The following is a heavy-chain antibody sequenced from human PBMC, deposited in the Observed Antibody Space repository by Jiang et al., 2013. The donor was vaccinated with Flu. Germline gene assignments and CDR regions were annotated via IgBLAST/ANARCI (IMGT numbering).Heavy chain of an antibody. CDR3: WGTIFGVAPLSV. Sequence: SGSGLVKPSETLSLTCTVSGGSISSSSYYWGWIRQPPGKGLEWIGSIYYSGSTYYNPSLKSRVTISVDTSKNQFSLKLSSVTAADTAVYYCWGTIFGVAPLSVWGQGDHGHRLL. CDR1: GGSISSSSYY. CDR2: IYYSGST. V-gene: IGHV4-39*01. J-gene: IGHJ6*02. D-gene: IGHD3-3*01.